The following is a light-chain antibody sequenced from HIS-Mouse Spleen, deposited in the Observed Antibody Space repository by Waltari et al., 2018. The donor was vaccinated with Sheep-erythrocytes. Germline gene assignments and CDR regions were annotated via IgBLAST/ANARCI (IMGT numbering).Light chain of an antibody. CDR1: SSDVGSYNL. CDR2: EGS. J-gene: IGLJ3*02. CDR3: CSYAGSSTPWV. Sequence: QSALTQPASVSGSPGQSITISCTGTSSDVGSYNLVSWYQQHPGKAPKLMIYEGSKRPSGVANLFSGCKAGNTASLTISGLQAEDEADYYCCSYAGSSTPWVFGGGTKLTVL. V-gene: IGLV2-23*01.